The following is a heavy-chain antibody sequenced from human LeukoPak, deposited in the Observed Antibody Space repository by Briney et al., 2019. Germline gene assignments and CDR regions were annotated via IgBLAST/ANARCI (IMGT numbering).Heavy chain of an antibody. CDR2: INSDGSST. CDR3: VRNAAMAADV. Sequence: GGSLRLSCAASGFTFSSYWMHWVRQAPGKGLVWVSRINSDGSSTSYADSVKGRFTISRDNAKNTLFLQMNSRRADDTAVYYCVRNAAMAADVWGQGTMVTVSS. V-gene: IGHV3-74*01. D-gene: IGHD5-18*01. J-gene: IGHJ3*01. CDR1: GFTFSSYW.